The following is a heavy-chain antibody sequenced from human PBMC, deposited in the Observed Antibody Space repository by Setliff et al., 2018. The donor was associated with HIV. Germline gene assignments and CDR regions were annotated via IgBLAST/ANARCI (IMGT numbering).Heavy chain of an antibody. V-gene: IGHV4-39*07. J-gene: IGHJ4*02. CDR1: GGSISSSSYY. D-gene: IGHD3-3*01. CDR3: MRGRSITIFGVAYFDF. CDR2: VDYTGST. Sequence: SETLSLTCTVSGGSISSSSYYWGWIRQPPGKGLEWVGNVDYTGSTYYNPSLKSRVTISVDMSNNQFSLKVTSVTAADTAVYYCMRGRSITIFGVAYFDFWGQGTQVTVSS.